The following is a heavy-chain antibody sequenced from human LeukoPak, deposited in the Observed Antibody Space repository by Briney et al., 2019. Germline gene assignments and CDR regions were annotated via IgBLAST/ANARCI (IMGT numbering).Heavy chain of an antibody. V-gene: IGHV4-34*01. CDR1: GGSFSGYY. J-gene: IGHJ4*02. CDR3: ARGRVYDCVWGSYRFDY. Sequence: KPSETLSLTCAVYGGSFSGYYWSWIRQPPGKGLEWIGEINHSGSTNYNPSLKSRVTISVDTSKNQFSLKLSSVTAADTAVYYCARGRVYDCVWGSYRFDYWGQGTLVTVSS. CDR2: INHSGST. D-gene: IGHD3-16*02.